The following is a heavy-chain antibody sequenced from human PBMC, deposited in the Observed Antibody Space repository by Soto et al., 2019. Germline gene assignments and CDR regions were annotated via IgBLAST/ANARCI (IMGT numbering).Heavy chain of an antibody. CDR3: AKDQQVSSY. J-gene: IGHJ4*02. CDR2: ISGSGGST. Sequence: GGSLRLSCAAPGFPFSSYPMSWVRQAPGKGLEWVSAISGSGGSTYYADSVKGRFTISRDNSKNTLYLQMNSLRAEDTAVYYCAKDQQVSSYWGQGTLVTVSS. CDR1: GFPFSSYP. D-gene: IGHD1-26*01. V-gene: IGHV3-23*01.